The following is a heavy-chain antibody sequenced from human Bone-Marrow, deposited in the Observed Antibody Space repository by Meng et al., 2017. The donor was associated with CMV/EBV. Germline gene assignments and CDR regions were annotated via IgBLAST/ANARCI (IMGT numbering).Heavy chain of an antibody. CDR1: GFTFSDYY. Sequence: GESLKISCAASGFTFSDYYMSWIRQAPGKGLEWVSVIYSGGSSTYYADSVKGRFTISRDNAKNSLYLQMNSLRAEDTAVFYCARGDCSSTSCYGNYYYYYGMDVWGQGTTVTVSS. J-gene: IGHJ6*02. V-gene: IGHV3-11*04. CDR3: ARGDCSSTSCYGNYYYYYGMDV. D-gene: IGHD2-2*01. CDR2: IYSGGSST.